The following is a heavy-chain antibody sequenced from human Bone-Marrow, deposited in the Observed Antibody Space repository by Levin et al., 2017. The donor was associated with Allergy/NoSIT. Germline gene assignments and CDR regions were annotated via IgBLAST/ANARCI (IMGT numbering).Heavy chain of an antibody. V-gene: IGHV3-30*18. J-gene: IGHJ5*02. D-gene: IGHD6-19*01. CDR2: ISYHGRNT. CDR3: AKATGWHGYDWFDP. Sequence: LSLTCAASGFTFNSYGMHWVRQAPGKGLEWVAVISYHGRNTYYADSVKGRFTISRDNSKNMVYLQMNSLRTDDTAVYYCAKATGWHGYDWFDPWGQGTLVTVSS. CDR1: GFTFNSYG.